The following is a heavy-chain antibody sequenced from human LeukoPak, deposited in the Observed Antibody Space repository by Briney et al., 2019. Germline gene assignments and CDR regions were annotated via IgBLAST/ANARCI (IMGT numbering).Heavy chain of an antibody. CDR3: ARSGGGYFDY. J-gene: IGHJ4*02. V-gene: IGHV3-74*01. CDR2: INSDGSTT. D-gene: IGHD3-16*01. CDR1: GFAFSSYW. Sequence: GGSLRLSCAASGFAFSSYWMHWVRQAPRKGLVWVSRINSDGSTTSYADSVKGRFTISRDNAKNTLYLQMNSLIAEDTAVYYCARSGGGYFDYWGQGTLVTVSS.